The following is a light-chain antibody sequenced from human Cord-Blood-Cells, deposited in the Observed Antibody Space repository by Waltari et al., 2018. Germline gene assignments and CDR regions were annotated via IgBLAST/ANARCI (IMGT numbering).Light chain of an antibody. CDR1: STDVGGSND. Sequence: QSALTQPASVSGSPGQSITISCTGTSTDVGGSNDVSLYHKHPGKAPTLMIYDVSNRPSGVSNRFSGSKSGNTSSLTISVLQAEDEADYYCSSYTSSSTPWVFGGGTKLTVL. J-gene: IGLJ3*02. CDR3: SSYTSSSTPWV. CDR2: DVS. V-gene: IGLV2-14*03.